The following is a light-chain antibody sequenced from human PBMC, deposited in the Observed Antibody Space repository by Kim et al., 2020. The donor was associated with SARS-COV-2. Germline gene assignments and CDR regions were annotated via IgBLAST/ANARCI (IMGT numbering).Light chain of an antibody. CDR3: TTHGGYNYV. J-gene: IGLJ1*01. CDR2: EVI. Sequence: PDQSVTIPGPGTSIDFGGFNYVSWYQQHPGKAPKLIIYEVIKRPSGVPDRFSGSKSGNTASLTVSGLQAEDEADYYCTTHGGYNYVFGTGTKVTVL. CDR1: SIDFGGFNY. V-gene: IGLV2-8*01.